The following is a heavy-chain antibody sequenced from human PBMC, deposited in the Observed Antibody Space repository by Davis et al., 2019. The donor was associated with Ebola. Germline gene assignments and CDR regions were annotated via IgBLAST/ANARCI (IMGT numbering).Heavy chain of an antibody. Sequence: MPGGSLRLSCTVSGGSISSSSYYWGWIRQPPGKGLEWIGSIYYSGSTYYNPSLKSRVTISVDTSKNQFSLKLSSVTAADTAVYYCARHAGGVRRGSVAGLGGYFDYWGQGTLVTVSS. J-gene: IGHJ4*02. CDR1: GGSISSSSYY. CDR2: IYYSGST. V-gene: IGHV4-39*01. D-gene: IGHD6-19*01. CDR3: ARHAGGVRRGSVAGLGGYFDY.